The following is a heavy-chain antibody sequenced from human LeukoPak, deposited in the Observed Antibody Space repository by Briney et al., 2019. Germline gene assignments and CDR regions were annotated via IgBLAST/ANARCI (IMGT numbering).Heavy chain of an antibody. CDR3: ARDFHYSGSGSYYNRAFDI. CDR1: GGTFSNYA. J-gene: IGHJ3*02. CDR2: IIPIFGTG. Sequence: ASVKVSCKASGGTFSNYAISWVRQAPGQGLEWMGGIIPIFGTGNYAQKFQGRVTITADESTSTAYMELGSLRSEDTAVYFCARDFHYSGSGSYYNRAFDIWGQGTVVTVSS. V-gene: IGHV1-69*13. D-gene: IGHD3-10*01.